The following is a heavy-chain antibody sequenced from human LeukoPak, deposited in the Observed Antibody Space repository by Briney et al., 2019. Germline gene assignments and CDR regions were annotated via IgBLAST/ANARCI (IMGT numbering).Heavy chain of an antibody. Sequence: AVKVSCRESGGSFSSYAISWVGQAPGRGGEGMVRIIPLLGVANYAQKFQGRVTITAAKSTSTAFMELRSRRSDGTAAFYLSRVADCSSTSCYADDYWGQEPLATASS. V-gene: IGHV1-69*04. CDR3: SRVADCSSTSCYADDY. CDR1: GGSFSSYA. D-gene: IGHD2-2*01. CDR2: IIPLLGVA. J-gene: IGHJ4*02.